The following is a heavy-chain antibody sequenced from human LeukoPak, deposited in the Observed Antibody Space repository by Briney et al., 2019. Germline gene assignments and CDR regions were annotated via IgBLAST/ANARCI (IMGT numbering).Heavy chain of an antibody. J-gene: IGHJ4*02. CDR3: ARDRGTRGYYDSSGYFPYYFDY. D-gene: IGHD3-22*01. Sequence: HPGGSLRLSCAASGFTFSSYEMNWVRQAPGKGLEWVSYISSSGSTIYYADSVKGRFTISRDNAKNSLHLQMNSLRAEDTAVYYCARDRGTRGYYDSSGYFPYYFDYWGQGTLVTVSS. V-gene: IGHV3-48*03. CDR2: ISSSGSTI. CDR1: GFTFSSYE.